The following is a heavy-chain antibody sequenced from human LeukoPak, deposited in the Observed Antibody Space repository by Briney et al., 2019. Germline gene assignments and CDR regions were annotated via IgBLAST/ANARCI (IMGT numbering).Heavy chain of an antibody. CDR1: GGSISNDY. J-gene: IGHJ4*02. D-gene: IGHD6-13*01. V-gene: IGHV4-59*01. CDR3: ARVGRSRWYFFDY. Sequence: SETLSLTCTVSGGSISNDYWSWIRQPPGKGLEWIGYISDSGNTNYNPSLKSRVTISVDTSKNQFSLKLSSVTAADTAVYYCARVGRSRWYFFDYWGQGTLVTVSS. CDR2: ISDSGNT.